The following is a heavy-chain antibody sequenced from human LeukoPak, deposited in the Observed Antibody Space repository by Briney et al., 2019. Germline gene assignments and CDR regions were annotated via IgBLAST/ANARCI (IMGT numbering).Heavy chain of an antibody. CDR3: ARVMTTVTFGGEELIFDY. V-gene: IGHV1-18*01. J-gene: IGHJ4*02. D-gene: IGHD4-17*01. Sequence: ASVKVSCKASGYTFTSYGISWVRQAPGQGLEWMGWISAYNGNTNYAQKLQGRVTMTTDTSTSTAYMELRSLRSDDTAVYYCARVMTTVTFGGEELIFDYWGQGTLVTVSS. CDR2: ISAYNGNT. CDR1: GYTFTSYG.